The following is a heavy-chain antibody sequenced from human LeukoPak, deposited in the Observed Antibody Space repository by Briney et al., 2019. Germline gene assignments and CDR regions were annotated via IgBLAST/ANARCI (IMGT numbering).Heavy chain of an antibody. J-gene: IGHJ6*03. V-gene: IGHV4-38-2*02. CDR1: GYSISSDYY. CDR2: IYHSGST. Sequence: SETLSLTCTVSGYSISSDYYWGWIRQPPGRGLEWIGTIYHSGSTYYNPSLKSRVTISVDTSKNQFSLKLSSVTAADTAVYYCAAYYYYYMDVWGKGTTVTISS. CDR3: AAYYYYYMDV.